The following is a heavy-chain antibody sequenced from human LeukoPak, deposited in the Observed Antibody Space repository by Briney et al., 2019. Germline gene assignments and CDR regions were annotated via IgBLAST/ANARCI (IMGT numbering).Heavy chain of an antibody. Sequence: GASVKVSCKASGYTFSSYYIHWVRQAPGQGLEWIGIINPSGGSTRYAQKFQDRVTMTRDTSTSIVYIELSSLRSEDTAVYYCARARSSASASSDYWGQGSLVTVSS. D-gene: IGHD2-15*01. CDR1: GYTFSSYY. CDR2: INPSGGST. J-gene: IGHJ4*02. V-gene: IGHV1-46*01. CDR3: ARARSSASASSDY.